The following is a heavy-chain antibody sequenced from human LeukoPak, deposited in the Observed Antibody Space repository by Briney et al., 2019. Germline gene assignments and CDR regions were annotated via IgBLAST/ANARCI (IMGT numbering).Heavy chain of an antibody. CDR2: IYYSGST. J-gene: IGHJ3*02. V-gene: IGHV4-59*01. CDR1: GGSISSYY. CDR3: ARSSGWSKGAFDI. Sequence: SETLSLTCTVSGGSISSYYWSWIRQPPGKGLEWIGYIYYSGSTNYNPSLKSRVTISVDTSKNQFSLKLSSVTAADTAVYSCARSSGWSKGAFDIWGQGTMVTVSS. D-gene: IGHD6-19*01.